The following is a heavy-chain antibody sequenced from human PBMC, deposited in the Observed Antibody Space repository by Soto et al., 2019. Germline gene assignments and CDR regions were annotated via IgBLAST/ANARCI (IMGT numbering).Heavy chain of an antibody. CDR1: GYTFTSYY. V-gene: IGHV1-46*01. CDR2: INPSGGST. D-gene: IGHD3-3*01. CDR3: ARDLREGTIFGHYYYGMDV. J-gene: IGHJ6*02. Sequence: GASVKVSCKASGYTFTSYYMHWVRQAPGQGLEWMGIINPSGGSTSYAQKFQGRVTMTRDTSTSTVYMELSSLRSEDTAVYYCARDLREGTIFGHYYYGMDVWGQGTTVTVSS.